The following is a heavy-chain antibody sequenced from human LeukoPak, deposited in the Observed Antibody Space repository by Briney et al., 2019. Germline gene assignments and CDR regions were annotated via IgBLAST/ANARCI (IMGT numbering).Heavy chain of an antibody. V-gene: IGHV3-30*04. CDR2: ISYDGSNK. J-gene: IGHJ6*03. D-gene: IGHD3-10*01. CDR1: GFTFSSYA. Sequence: GGSLRLSCAASGFTFSSYAMHWVRQAPGKGLKWVAVISYDGSNKDYADSVKGRFTISRDNSKNTLYLQMNSLRAEDTAVYYCARDHREYRLDYYYMDVWGKGTTVTVSS. CDR3: ARDHREYRLDYYYMDV.